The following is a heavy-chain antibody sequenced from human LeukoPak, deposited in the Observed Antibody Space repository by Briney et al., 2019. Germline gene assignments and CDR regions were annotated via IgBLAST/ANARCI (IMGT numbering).Heavy chain of an antibody. D-gene: IGHD3-16*01. CDR1: GGTFSSYA. CDR3: ASRGFMNDVDY. J-gene: IGHJ4*02. V-gene: IGHV1-69*05. CDR2: IIPIFGTP. Sequence: SSVKVSCKASGGTFSSYAISWVRQAPGQGLEWMGRIIPIFGTPNYAQKFQGRVTITTDESTSTAYMELSSLRSEDTAVYYCASRGFMNDVDYWGQGTLVTVSS.